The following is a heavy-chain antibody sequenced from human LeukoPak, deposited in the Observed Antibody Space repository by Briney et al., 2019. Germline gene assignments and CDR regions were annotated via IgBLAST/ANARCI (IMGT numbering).Heavy chain of an antibody. CDR2: INPNSGGT. D-gene: IGHD6-13*01. Sequence: ASVKVSCKASGYTFTGYYMHWVRQAPGQGLEWMGWINPNSGGTNYAQKFQGRVTMTRDTSISTAYMELSRLRSDDTAVYYCARVLGYSSSWYAHWGQRTLVTVSS. V-gene: IGHV1-2*02. CDR1: GYTFTGYY. CDR3: ARVLGYSSSWYAH. J-gene: IGHJ5*02.